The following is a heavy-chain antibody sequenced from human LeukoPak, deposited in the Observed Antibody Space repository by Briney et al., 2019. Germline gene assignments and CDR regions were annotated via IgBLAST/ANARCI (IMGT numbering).Heavy chain of an antibody. D-gene: IGHD3-3*01. CDR1: GFSFSTYA. CDR2: FYRGDTT. J-gene: IGHJ4*02. Sequence: GGSLRLSCAASGFSFSTYAMTWVCQAPGKGLEWVSIFYRGDTTFYADSVKGRFTISRHISKNTVYLQMNSLRAEDTAIYYCASSGTFLEALDYWGQGTLVTVSS. CDR3: ASSGTFLEALDY. V-gene: IGHV3-23*01.